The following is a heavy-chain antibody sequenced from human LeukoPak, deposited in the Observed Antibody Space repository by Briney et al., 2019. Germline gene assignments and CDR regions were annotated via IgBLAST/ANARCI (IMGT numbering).Heavy chain of an antibody. D-gene: IGHD3-3*01. CDR2: IYYSGST. Sequence: PSETLSLTCTVSGGSLSSYYWSWLRQPPGKGLEWLGYIYYSGSTNYNPSLKSRVTISVDTSKNQFSLKLSSVTAADTAVYYCAREFLYYDFWSGSPYQNWFDPWGQGTLVTVSS. CDR3: AREFLYYDFWSGSPYQNWFDP. J-gene: IGHJ5*02. CDR1: GGSLSSYY. V-gene: IGHV4-59*01.